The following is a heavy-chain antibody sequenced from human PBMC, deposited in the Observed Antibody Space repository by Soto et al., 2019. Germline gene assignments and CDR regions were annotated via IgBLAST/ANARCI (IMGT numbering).Heavy chain of an antibody. CDR2: IYYSGST. CDR3: ARHSGQYASSWFDA. J-gene: IGHJ5*02. CDR1: GGSISSSSYY. Sequence: SETLSLTXTVSGGSISSSSYYWGWIRQPPGKGLEWIGSIYYSGSTYYNPSLKSRVTISINTSKNQMSLELTSVTAADTAVYYCARHSGQYASSWFDAWGQGTLVTVSS. V-gene: IGHV4-39*01. D-gene: IGHD2-2*01.